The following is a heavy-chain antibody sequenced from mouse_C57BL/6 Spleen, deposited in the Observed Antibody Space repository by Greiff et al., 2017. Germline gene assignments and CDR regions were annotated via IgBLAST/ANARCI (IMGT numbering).Heavy chain of an antibody. V-gene: IGHV1-81*01. D-gene: IGHD4-1*01. CDR2: IYPRSGNT. CDR1: GYTFTSYG. CDR3: ARRANWDGGYFDV. J-gene: IGHJ1*03. Sequence: QVQLQQSGAELARPGASVKLSCKASGYTFTSYGISWVKQRTGQGLEWIGEIYPRSGNTYYNEKFKGKATLTADKSSSTAYMELRSLTSEDSAVYFCARRANWDGGYFDVWGTGTTVTVSS.